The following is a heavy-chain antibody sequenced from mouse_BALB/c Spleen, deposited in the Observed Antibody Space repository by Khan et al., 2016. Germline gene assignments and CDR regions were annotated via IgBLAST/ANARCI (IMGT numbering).Heavy chain of an antibody. CDR2: IDPSDSYT. V-gene: IGHV1-69*02. CDR1: GYAFTSYW. J-gene: IGHJ4*01. CDR3: ARSPAVAAGDAVDY. D-gene: IGHD1-1*01. Sequence: VQLQQPGTELVKPGASVKLSCKASGYAFTSYWMHWVRQRPGYGLEWIGKIDPSDSYTNYNQKFMGRATLTVDKSSTTAYMQFSSLTFEDSAVYYGARSPAVAAGDAVDYWGQGTSVTVSS.